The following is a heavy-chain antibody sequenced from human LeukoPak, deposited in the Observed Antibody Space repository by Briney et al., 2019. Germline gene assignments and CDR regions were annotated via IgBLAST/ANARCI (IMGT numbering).Heavy chain of an antibody. Sequence: ASVKVSCKASGYTFTGYYMHWVRQAPGQGLEWMGWINPNSGGTNYAQKFQGRVTMTRDTSISTAYMELSRLRSDDTAVYYCARDYYGSGSYDYFDYWGQGTLVTVSS. CDR3: ARDYYGSGSYDYFDY. CDR2: INPNSGGT. V-gene: IGHV1-2*02. D-gene: IGHD3-10*01. J-gene: IGHJ4*02. CDR1: GYTFTGYY.